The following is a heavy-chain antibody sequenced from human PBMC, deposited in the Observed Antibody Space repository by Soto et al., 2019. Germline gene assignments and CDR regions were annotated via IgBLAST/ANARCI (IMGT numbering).Heavy chain of an antibody. CDR1: GYTFTSYD. D-gene: IGHD3-3*01. CDR2: MNPNSGNT. V-gene: IGHV1-8*01. Sequence: VASVKVSCKASGYTFTSYDINWVRQATGQGLEWMGWMNPNSGNTGYAQKFQGRVTMTRNTSISTAYMELSSLRSEDTAVYYCARFKGGTIFGVVRVYYGMDVWGQGTTVTVSS. J-gene: IGHJ6*02. CDR3: ARFKGGTIFGVVRVYYGMDV.